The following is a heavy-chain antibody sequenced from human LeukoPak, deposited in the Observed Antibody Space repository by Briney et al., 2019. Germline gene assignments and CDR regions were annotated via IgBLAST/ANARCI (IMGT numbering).Heavy chain of an antibody. CDR1: GFTFSSYW. V-gene: IGHV3-74*01. CDR2: MNTDGSTT. D-gene: IGHD6-13*01. Sequence: GGSLRLSCAASGFTFSSYWMHWVRQVPGKGLVWVSLMNTDGSTTSYADSVKGRFTISRDNAKNTLYLQMNSLRAEDTAVYYCGSAAAPPGHFQHWGQGTLVTVSS. J-gene: IGHJ1*01. CDR3: GSAAAPPGHFQH.